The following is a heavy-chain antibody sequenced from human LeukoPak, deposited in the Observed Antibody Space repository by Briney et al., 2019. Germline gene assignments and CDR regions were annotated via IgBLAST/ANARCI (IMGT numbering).Heavy chain of an antibody. V-gene: IGHV1-8*03. J-gene: IGHJ1*01. CDR2: INLNSGNT. CDR1: GYTFTTYD. D-gene: IGHD1-1*01. Sequence: GASVKVSCKASGYTFTTYDINWVRQAPGQGLQWMGWINLNSGNTGYAQKFQGRITITRNTSISTVYMELSSLRSEDTAVYYCARGPPTAQYFQHWGQGTLVTVSS. CDR3: ARGPPTAQYFQH.